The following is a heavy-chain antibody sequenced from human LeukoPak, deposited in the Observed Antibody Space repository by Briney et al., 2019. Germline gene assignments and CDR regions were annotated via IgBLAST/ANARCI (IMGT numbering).Heavy chain of an antibody. CDR3: EEDFFSWP. J-gene: IGHJ4*02. Sequence: GGSLRLSCAASGFTFRSYGMSWVRQAPGKGLEWVSAISGSGGSTYYADSVKGRFTISRDNSKNTLYLQMNSLRAEDKAVYYCEEDFFSWPWGKGTLVTVSS. CDR2: ISGSGGST. V-gene: IGHV3-23*01. CDR1: GFTFRSYG. D-gene: IGHD2/OR15-2a*01.